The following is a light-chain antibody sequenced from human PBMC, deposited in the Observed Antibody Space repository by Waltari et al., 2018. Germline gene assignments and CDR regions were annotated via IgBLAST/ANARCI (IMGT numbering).Light chain of an antibody. J-gene: IGKJ1*01. CDR1: QSVSSN. CDR3: QQYNKWPPWA. V-gene: IGKV3-15*01. CDR2: GAS. Sequence: DIVMTQSPAPLSVSPAERATFACRASQSVSSNLAWYQQKPGQAPRLLIYGASTRATGIPARFSGSGSGTDFTLTISSLQSEDFALYYCQQYNKWPPWAFGQGTKVEIK.